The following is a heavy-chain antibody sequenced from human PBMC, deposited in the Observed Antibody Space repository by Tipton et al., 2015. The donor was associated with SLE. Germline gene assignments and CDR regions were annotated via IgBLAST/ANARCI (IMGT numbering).Heavy chain of an antibody. CDR1: GGSISTYY. CDR3: ARGAGYSGTSGYSFDH. V-gene: IGHV4-59*12. J-gene: IGHJ4*02. D-gene: IGHD3-22*01. CDR2: IYYSGNT. Sequence: TLSLTCTVSGGSISTYYWIWIRQPPGKRLEWIGHIYYSGNTYYNPSLKSRVTMSVDTSYNQFSLKLSSVNAADTAVYYCARGAGYSGTSGYSFDHWGQGALVTVSS.